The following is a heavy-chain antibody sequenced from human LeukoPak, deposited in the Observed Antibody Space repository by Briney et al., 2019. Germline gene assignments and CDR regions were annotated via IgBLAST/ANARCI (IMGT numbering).Heavy chain of an antibody. D-gene: IGHD1-26*01. CDR3: AIAQSWDELFDS. V-gene: IGHV3-53*01. CDR1: GIAVIGNY. Sequence: PGGSLRLSCAASGIAVIGNYMSWVRQPPGKGLGWVSFISINTDTFYADSVRGRFTISRDSSKDTLFLQMNSLRDEDSAVYYCAIAQSWDELFDSWGQGTLVTVSS. J-gene: IGHJ4*02. CDR2: ISINTDT.